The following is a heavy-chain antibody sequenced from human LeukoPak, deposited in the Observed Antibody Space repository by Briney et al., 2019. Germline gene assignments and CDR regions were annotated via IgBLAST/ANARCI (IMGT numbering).Heavy chain of an antibody. J-gene: IGHJ4*02. CDR1: GFTFSDYS. Sequence: PGGSLRLSCAASGFTFSDYSMNWVRQAPGKGLEWIGRTRNKANSYTTEYAASVKGRFTISRDDSKNSLYLQMNSLKTEDTAVYYCARWDSAVTGYYWGQGTLVTVSS. CDR3: ARWDSAVTGYY. CDR2: TRNKANSYTT. D-gene: IGHD3-9*01. V-gene: IGHV3-72*01.